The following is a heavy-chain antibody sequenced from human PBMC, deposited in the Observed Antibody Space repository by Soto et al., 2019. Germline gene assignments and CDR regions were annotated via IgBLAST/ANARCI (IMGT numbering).Heavy chain of an antibody. CDR3: VTVDAFDI. V-gene: IGHV5-51*01. CDR1: CYSLTSYR. Sequence: GESLKISCKGSCYSLTSYRLGWLRQIPWKGLEWMGLIYPGDSDTRYSPSFKGQVTISADKSISTAYLQWSSLKASDTAMNYWVTVDAFDIWGQGTRVTVS. CDR2: IYPGDSDT. D-gene: IGHD5-18*01. J-gene: IGHJ3*02.